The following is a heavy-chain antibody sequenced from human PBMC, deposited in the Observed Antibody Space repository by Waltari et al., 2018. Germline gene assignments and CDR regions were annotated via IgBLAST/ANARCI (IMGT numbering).Heavy chain of an antibody. J-gene: IGHJ4*02. Sequence: QVQLVESGGGVVQPGRSLRLSCAASGFTFSSYGMHWVRQAPGKGGGWVAVLWVDGSNKYYADSVKGRFTISRDNSKNTLYLQMNSLRAEDTAVYYCARDRSSGWYEYYFDYWGQGTLVTVSS. CDR3: ARDRSSGWYEYYFDY. CDR1: GFTFSSYG. CDR2: LWVDGSNK. D-gene: IGHD6-19*01. V-gene: IGHV3-33*01.